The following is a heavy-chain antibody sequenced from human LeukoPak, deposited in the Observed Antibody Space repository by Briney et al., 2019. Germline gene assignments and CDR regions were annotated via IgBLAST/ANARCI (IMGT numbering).Heavy chain of an antibody. J-gene: IGHJ4*02. CDR1: GFTFSSYG. CDR3: AKDREVGTTRGPLNY. D-gene: IGHD1-1*01. Sequence: AGGSLRLSCAASGFTFSSYGMHWVRQAPGKGLEWVAVIWYDGSNKYYADSVKGRFTISRDNSKNTLYLQMNSLRAEDTAVYYCAKDREVGTTRGPLNYWGRGTLVTVSS. CDR2: IWYDGSNK. V-gene: IGHV3-33*06.